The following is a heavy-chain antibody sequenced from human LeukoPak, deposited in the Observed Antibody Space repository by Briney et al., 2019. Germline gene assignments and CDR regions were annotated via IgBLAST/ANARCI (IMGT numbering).Heavy chain of an antibody. J-gene: IGHJ4*02. CDR1: GYTFTSYG. Sequence: GASVKVSCKASGYTFTSYGISWVRQAPGQGLEWMGWISAYNGNTNYAQKLQGRVTMTTDTSTSTAYMELRSLRSDDTAVYYCARDWYCRSTSCYFLDYWGQGTLVTVSS. CDR3: ARDWYCRSTSCYFLDY. CDR2: ISAYNGNT. D-gene: IGHD2-2*01. V-gene: IGHV1-18*04.